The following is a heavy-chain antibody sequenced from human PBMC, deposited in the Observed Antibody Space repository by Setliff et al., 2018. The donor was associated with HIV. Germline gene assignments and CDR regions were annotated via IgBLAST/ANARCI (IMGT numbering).Heavy chain of an antibody. D-gene: IGHD4-17*01. CDR3: ARVQMAYAAFDV. CDR2: IYSSGTS. J-gene: IGHJ3*01. V-gene: IGHV4-4*07. CDR1: GGSISGTYY. Sequence: ASETLSLTCSVSGGSISGTYYWNWIRQSAGQGLEWLGRIYSSGTSNANPSLKSRVTMSVDTSRNQFSLTLKSVTAADTAVYYCARVQMAYAAFDVWGQGTMVTVSS.